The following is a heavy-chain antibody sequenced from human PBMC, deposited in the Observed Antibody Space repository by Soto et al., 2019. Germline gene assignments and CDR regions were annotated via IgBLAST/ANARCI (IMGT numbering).Heavy chain of an antibody. CDR3: ARAYLTWIQLWLTPFDY. CDR2: IYYSGST. CDR1: GGSISSSSYY. V-gene: IGHV4-39*01. D-gene: IGHD5-18*01. Sequence: PSETLSLTCTVSGGSISSSSYYWGWIRQPPGKGLEWIGSIYYSGSTYYNPSLKSRVTISVDTSKNQFSLKLSSVTAADTAVYYCARAYLTWIQLWLTPFDYWGQGTLVTVSS. J-gene: IGHJ4*02.